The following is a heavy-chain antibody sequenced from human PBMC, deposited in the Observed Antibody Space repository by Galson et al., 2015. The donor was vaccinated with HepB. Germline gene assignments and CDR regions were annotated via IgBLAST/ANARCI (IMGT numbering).Heavy chain of an antibody. J-gene: IGHJ4*02. CDR1: GYTFTSYY. V-gene: IGHV1-46*03. D-gene: IGHD2-15*01. CDR2: INPSGGST. Sequence: SVKVSCKASGYTFTSYYMHWVRQAPGQGLEWMGIINPSGGSTSYAQKFQGRVTMTRDTSTSTVYMELSSLRSEDTAVYYCASPRGCSGGSCYSGGGSYGLDYWGQGTLVTVSS. CDR3: ASPRGCSGGSCYSGGGSYGLDY.